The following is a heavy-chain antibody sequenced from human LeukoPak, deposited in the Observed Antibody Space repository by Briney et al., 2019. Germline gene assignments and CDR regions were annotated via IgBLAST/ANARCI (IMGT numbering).Heavy chain of an antibody. V-gene: IGHV3-64*01. D-gene: IGHD2-21*02. J-gene: IGHJ4*02. CDR3: ARSIDCGGDCYRDFDY. Sequence: TGGSLRLFCAASGFTFRSYAMHWVRQAPGKGLEYVSGISDNGGRTYYAKSVKGRFTISRDNSKNTLYLQMGSLRAEDMAVYYCARSIDCGGDCYRDFDYWGQGTLVTVSS. CDR2: ISDNGGRT. CDR1: GFTFRSYA.